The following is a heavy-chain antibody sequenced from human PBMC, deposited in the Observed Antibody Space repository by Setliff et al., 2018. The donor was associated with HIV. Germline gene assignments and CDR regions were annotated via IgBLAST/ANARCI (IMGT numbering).Heavy chain of an antibody. CDR2: ILANGLTT. CDR1: GFTFTNYA. Sequence: GGSLSLSCAASGFTFTNYAMAWVRQAPGKGLECVSTILANGLTTVYADSAKGRFTISRDNSNNTLYLQMNSLRAEDTALYYCAKLDNYAFYWGQGTLVTVSS. D-gene: IGHD2-2*01. V-gene: IGHV3-23*01. J-gene: IGHJ4*02. CDR3: AKLDNYAFY.